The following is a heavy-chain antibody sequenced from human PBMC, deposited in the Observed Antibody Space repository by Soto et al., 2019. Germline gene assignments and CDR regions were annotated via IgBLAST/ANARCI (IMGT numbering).Heavy chain of an antibody. V-gene: IGHV3-15*07. CDR2: IKSKTASGTA. D-gene: IGHD3-3*02. J-gene: IGHJ6*02. Sequence: EVHLVESGGVLVKPGGSLRLSCAASGLTFGHAWMNWVRQAPGKGLEWVGRIKSKTASGTADYAAPVKGRFTISRDDSTNTLYLQTNSQKTEDTAVYHCTTAKVMPCLEWFFPFYYSAMDVWGPGTTVTVSS. CDR1: GLTFGHAW. CDR3: TTAKVMPCLEWFFPFYYSAMDV.